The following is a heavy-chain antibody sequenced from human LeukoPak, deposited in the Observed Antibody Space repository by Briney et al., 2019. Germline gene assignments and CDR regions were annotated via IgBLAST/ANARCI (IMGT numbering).Heavy chain of an antibody. V-gene: IGHV3-7*01. J-gene: IGHJ4*02. CDR2: IKQDGSEK. CDR3: AKDGMATRPLLDY. D-gene: IGHD5-24*01. Sequence: GGSLRLSCAASGFTVSNNYMSWVRQAPGKGLGWVANIKQDGSEKYYVDSVKGRFTISRDNAKNSLYLQMNSLRAEDTAVYYCAKDGMATRPLLDYWGQGTLVTVSS. CDR1: GFTVSNNY.